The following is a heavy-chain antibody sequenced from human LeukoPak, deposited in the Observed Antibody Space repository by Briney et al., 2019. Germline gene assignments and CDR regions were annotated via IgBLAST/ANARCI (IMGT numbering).Heavy chain of an antibody. D-gene: IGHD5-24*01. Sequence: ASVKVSCKASGYTFTGYYMHWVRQAPGQGLEWVGIINPSGGRTSYAQKFQGRLTMTRDMSTSTVFMELSSLRSDDTAVYYCATDPGEMATIEEYWGQGTLVTVSS. CDR1: GYTFTGYY. CDR3: ATDPGEMATIEEY. CDR2: INPSGGRT. J-gene: IGHJ4*02. V-gene: IGHV1-46*01.